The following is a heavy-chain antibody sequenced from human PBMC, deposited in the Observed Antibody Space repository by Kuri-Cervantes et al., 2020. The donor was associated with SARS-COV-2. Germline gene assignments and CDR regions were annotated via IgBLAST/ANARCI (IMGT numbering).Heavy chain of an antibody. J-gene: IGHJ4*02. CDR1: GYTFTSYG. Sequence: ASVKVSCKASGYTFTSYGISWVRQAPGQGLEWMGWISAYNGNTNYAQKLQGRVTMTTDTSTSTAYMELRSLRSGDTAVYYCARDEVEAEGWADFDYWGQGTLVTVSS. D-gene: IGHD6-13*01. CDR2: ISAYNGNT. CDR3: ARDEVEAEGWADFDY. V-gene: IGHV1-18*01.